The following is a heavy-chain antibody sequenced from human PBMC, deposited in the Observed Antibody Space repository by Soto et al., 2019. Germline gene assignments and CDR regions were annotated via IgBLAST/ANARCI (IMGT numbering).Heavy chain of an antibody. Sequence: GSLRLSCAASGFTFSSYAMSWVRQAPGKGLEWVAVIWYDGSNKYYADSVKGRFTISRDNSKNTLYLQMNSLRAEDTAVYYCARDLEVRGVPYGMDVWGQGTTVTVSS. J-gene: IGHJ6*02. V-gene: IGHV3-33*08. CDR2: IWYDGSNK. D-gene: IGHD3-10*01. CDR1: GFTFSSYA. CDR3: ARDLEVRGVPYGMDV.